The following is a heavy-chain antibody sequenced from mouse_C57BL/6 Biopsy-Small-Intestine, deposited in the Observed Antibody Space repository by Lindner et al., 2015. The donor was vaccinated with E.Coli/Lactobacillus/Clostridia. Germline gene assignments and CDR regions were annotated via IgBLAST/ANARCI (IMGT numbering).Heavy chain of an antibody. V-gene: IGHV1-9*01. Sequence: VQLQESGPELVKPGASVKLSCKASGYTFTGYWIEWIRQRPGHGLEWIGEILPGSDFTNYNEKFKGKATFTTDSSSNTAYIQLSSLSTEDSAIYYCTRGYSVYRYFDYWGQGTTLTVSS. CDR3: TRGYSVYRYFDY. CDR2: ILPGSDFT. CDR1: GYTFTGYW. D-gene: IGHD2-12*01. J-gene: IGHJ2*01.